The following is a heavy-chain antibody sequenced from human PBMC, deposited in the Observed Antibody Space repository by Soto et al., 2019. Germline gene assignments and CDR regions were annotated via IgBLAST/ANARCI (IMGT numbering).Heavy chain of an antibody. CDR3: AKDTSSSPYYMDV. CDR2: ISGSTGPT. D-gene: IGHD2-2*01. V-gene: IGHV3-23*01. Sequence: EVQVLESGGGSVQPGGSLRLSCAASGFTFSNFAMSWVRHAPGKGLEWVSEISGSTGPTYYADSVKGRFIISRDNSKNTLHLQINSLRAEDTAVYYCAKDTSSSPYYMDVWGKGTTVTVSS. CDR1: GFTFSNFA. J-gene: IGHJ6*03.